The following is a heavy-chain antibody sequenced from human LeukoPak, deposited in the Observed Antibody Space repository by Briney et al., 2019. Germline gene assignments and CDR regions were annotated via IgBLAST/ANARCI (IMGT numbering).Heavy chain of an antibody. J-gene: IGHJ4*02. CDR3: AGGYNGWSDY. Sequence: GGSLRLSCAASGFSVSNKHMYWVRQAPGKGLELVSVIYRGGSTHYADSVKGRFTISRDNSKNTLYAQMNSLRAEDTGVYYCAGGYNGWSDYWGQGTLVTVS. CDR2: IYRGGST. D-gene: IGHD1-26*01. CDR1: GFSVSNKH. V-gene: IGHV3-66*01.